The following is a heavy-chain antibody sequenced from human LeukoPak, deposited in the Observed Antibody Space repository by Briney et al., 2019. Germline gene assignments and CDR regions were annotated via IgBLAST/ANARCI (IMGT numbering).Heavy chain of an antibody. V-gene: IGHV3-21*01. CDR1: EFTFSTYW. CDR3: ARVYQGVSLFDGIDY. Sequence: GSLRLSCAASEFTFSTYWMNWVRQAPGKGLEWVSSISTSSSYINYADSVKGRFTISRDNAKKSLYLQMNSLRAEDTAVYYCARVYQGVSLFDGIDYWGQGTLVTVSS. D-gene: IGHD3-10*01. CDR2: ISTSSSYI. J-gene: IGHJ4*02.